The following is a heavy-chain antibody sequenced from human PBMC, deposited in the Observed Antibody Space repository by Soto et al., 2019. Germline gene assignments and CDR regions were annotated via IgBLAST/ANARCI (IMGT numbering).Heavy chain of an antibody. Sequence: PSETLSLTCSVSRGSISSYYWSWVRQPPGKGLEWIGFIHRTGSTKYNPSLESRVTISVDTSQNQFSLRLSSVTAADTAVYYCARESAGSGKNNWFDPWGQGILVTSPQ. CDR1: RGSISSYY. D-gene: IGHD3-10*01. CDR3: ARESAGSGKNNWFDP. J-gene: IGHJ5*02. V-gene: IGHV4-59*01. CDR2: IHRTGST.